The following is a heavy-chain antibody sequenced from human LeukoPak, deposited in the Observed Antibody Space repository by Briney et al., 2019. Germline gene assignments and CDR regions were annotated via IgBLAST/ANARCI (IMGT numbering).Heavy chain of an antibody. CDR3: ARYSYGPYYFDY. V-gene: IGHV4-31*03. CDR1: GGSISSGGYY. CDR2: IYYSGST. Sequence: PSQTLSLTCTVSGGSISSGGYYWSWIRQHPGEGLEWIGYIYYSGSTYYNPSLKSRVTISVDTSKNQFSLKLSSVTAADTAVYYCARYSYGPYYFDYWGQGTLVTISS. J-gene: IGHJ4*02. D-gene: IGHD5-18*01.